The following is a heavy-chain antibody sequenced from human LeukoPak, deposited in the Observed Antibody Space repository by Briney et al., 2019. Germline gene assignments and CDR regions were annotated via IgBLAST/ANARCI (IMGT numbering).Heavy chain of an antibody. J-gene: IGHJ4*02. CDR3: AKVSGYTTGWYDY. CDR1: GFTFSSYG. V-gene: IGHV3-30*18. D-gene: IGHD6-19*01. CDR2: ISSDGSKK. Sequence: GGSLRLSCAASGFTFSSYGMHWVRQAPGKGLEWVALISSDGSKKYYGDSVKGRFTISRDNSTSTLYLQMNSLRTEDTAVYYCAKVSGYTTGWYDYWGQGTLVTVSA.